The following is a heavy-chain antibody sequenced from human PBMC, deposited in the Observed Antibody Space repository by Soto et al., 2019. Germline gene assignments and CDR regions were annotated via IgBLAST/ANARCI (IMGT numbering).Heavy chain of an antibody. V-gene: IGHV4-30-4*01. CDR1: GGSISSGDYY. D-gene: IGHD3-10*01. J-gene: IGHJ5*02. CDR2: IYYSGST. CDR3: ARAMVRGVTPNWFDP. Sequence: PSETLSLTCTVSGGSISSGDYYWSWIRQPPGKGLEWIGYIYYSGSTYYNPSLKSRVTISVDTSKNQFSLKLSSVTAADTAVYYCARAMVRGVTPNWFDPWGQGTRVTVSS.